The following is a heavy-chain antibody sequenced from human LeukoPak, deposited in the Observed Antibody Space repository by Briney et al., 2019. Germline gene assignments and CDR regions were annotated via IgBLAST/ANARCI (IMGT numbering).Heavy chain of an antibody. CDR1: GYTFTSYG. Sequence: ASVKVSRKASGYTFTSYGISWVRRAPRQGLEWMGWISAYNGNTNYAQKLQGRVTMTTDTSTSTAYMELRSLRSDDTAVYYCARRGYDFWSGLLSGYFDYWGQGTLVTVSS. D-gene: IGHD3-3*01. V-gene: IGHV1-18*01. CDR3: ARRGYDFWSGLLSGYFDY. CDR2: ISAYNGNT. J-gene: IGHJ4*02.